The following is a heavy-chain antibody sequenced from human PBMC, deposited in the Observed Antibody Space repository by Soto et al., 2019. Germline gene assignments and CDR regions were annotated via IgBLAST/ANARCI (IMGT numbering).Heavy chain of an antibody. V-gene: IGHV3-48*02. CDR3: ARSVEGHFDF. CDR2: ITSDERTI. D-gene: IGHD6-19*01. J-gene: IGHJ4*01. CDR1: GFTFRVYS. Sequence: EVQLEESGGGLVQPGGSLGLSCSASGFTFRVYSMNWVRQAPGKGLEWVSYITSDERTIHYADSVKGRFTISRDNAKNSVYLQMTSLRDEDTAVYYCARSVEGHFDFWGQGILVTVSS.